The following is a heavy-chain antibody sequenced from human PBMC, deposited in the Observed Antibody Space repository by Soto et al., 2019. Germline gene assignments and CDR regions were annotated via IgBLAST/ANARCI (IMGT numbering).Heavy chain of an antibody. CDR3: ARIVSIVGATYYYYGMDV. CDR1: GFSLSTSGMC. D-gene: IGHD1-26*01. CDR2: IDWDDDK. V-gene: IGHV2-70*01. J-gene: IGHJ6*02. Sequence: SGPTLVNPTQTLTLTCTFSGFSLSTSGMCVSWIRQPPGKALEWLALIDWDDDKYYSTSLKTRLTISKDTSKNQVVLTMTNMDPVDTATYYCARIVSIVGATYYYYGMDVWGQGTTVTVS.